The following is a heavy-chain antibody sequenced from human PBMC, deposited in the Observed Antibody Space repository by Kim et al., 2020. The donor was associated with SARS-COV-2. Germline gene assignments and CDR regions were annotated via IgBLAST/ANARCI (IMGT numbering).Heavy chain of an antibody. D-gene: IGHD1-26*01. CDR1: GGSISSGDYY. CDR3: ARDKRGSYQPLDY. J-gene: IGHJ4*02. V-gene: IGHV4-30-4*01. Sequence: SETLSLTCTVSGGSISSGDYYWSWIRQPPGKGLEWIGYIYYSGSTYYNPSLKSRVTISVDTSKNQFSLKLSSVTAADTAVYYCARDKRGSYQPLDYWGQGTLVTVSS. CDR2: IYYSGST.